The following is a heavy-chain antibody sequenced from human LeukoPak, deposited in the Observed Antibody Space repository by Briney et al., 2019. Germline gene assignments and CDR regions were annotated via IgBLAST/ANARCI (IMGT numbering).Heavy chain of an antibody. Sequence: SETLSLTCTVSGGSISSYYWSWIRQPPGKGLEWIGYIYYSGSTNYNPSLKSRVTISVDTSKNQFSLKLSSVTAADTAVYYCARDCSSTSCLDAFDIWGQGTMVTVSS. CDR1: GGSISSYY. J-gene: IGHJ3*02. V-gene: IGHV4-59*01. CDR3: ARDCSSTSCLDAFDI. CDR2: IYYSGST. D-gene: IGHD2-2*01.